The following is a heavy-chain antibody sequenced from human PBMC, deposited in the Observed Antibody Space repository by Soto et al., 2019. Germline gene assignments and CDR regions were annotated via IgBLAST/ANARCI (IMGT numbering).Heavy chain of an antibody. CDR2: ISGSGGST. CDR1: GFTFSSYA. J-gene: IGHJ6*02. CDR3: ARDGGRVYDSSGYYTYYYYYGMDV. Sequence: QPGGSLRLSCAASGFTFSSYAMSWVRQAPGKGLEWVSAISGSGGSTYYADSVKGRFTISRDNSKNTLYLQMNSLRAEDTAVYYCARDGGRVYDSSGYYTYYYYYGMDVWGQGTTVTVSS. D-gene: IGHD3-22*01. V-gene: IGHV3-23*01.